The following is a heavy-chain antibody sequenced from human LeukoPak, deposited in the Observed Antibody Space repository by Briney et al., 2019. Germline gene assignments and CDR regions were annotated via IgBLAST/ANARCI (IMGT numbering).Heavy chain of an antibody. Sequence: PSETLSLTCAVSGESFSEYYWSWIRQPPAKGLEWIGQINHSGGTNYHPSLKTRVTISLDTSKNQVSLKLRSVTAADTAVYYCAFEGPVSGYAFDPWGQGALVAVSS. CDR1: GESFSEYY. CDR2: INHSGGT. D-gene: IGHD5-12*01. J-gene: IGHJ5*02. V-gene: IGHV4-34*01. CDR3: AFEGPVSGYAFDP.